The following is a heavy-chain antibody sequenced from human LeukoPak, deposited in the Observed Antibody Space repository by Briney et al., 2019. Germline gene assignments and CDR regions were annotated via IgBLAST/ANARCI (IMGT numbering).Heavy chain of an antibody. Sequence: PSETLSLTCAVSGYSISSGYYWGWIRQPPGKGLEWIGSSFPSGSTYYNPSLKSRVTISVDTSKNQFSLKLSSVTAADTAVYYCARHSGTLVGANEVNNWFDPWGQGTLVTVSS. CDR1: GYSISSGYY. V-gene: IGHV4-38-2*01. CDR3: ARHSGTLVGANEVNNWFDP. CDR2: SFPSGST. J-gene: IGHJ5*02. D-gene: IGHD1-26*01.